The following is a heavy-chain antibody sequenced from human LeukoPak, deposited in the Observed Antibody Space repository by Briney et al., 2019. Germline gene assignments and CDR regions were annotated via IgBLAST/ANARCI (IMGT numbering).Heavy chain of an antibody. CDR3: ATSDDYGTLKFGY. V-gene: IGHV1-2*02. CDR1: GYTFTGYY. CDR2: INPNSGGT. Sequence: ASVKVSCKASGYTFTGYYMHWVRQAPGQGLEWMGWINPNSGGTNYAQKFQGRVTMTEDTSTDTAYMELSSLRSEDTAVYYCATSDDYGTLKFGYWGQGTLVTVSS. D-gene: IGHD4-17*01. J-gene: IGHJ4*02.